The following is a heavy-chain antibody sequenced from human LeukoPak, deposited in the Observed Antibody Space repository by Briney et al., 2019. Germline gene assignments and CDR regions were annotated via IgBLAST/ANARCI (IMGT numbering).Heavy chain of an antibody. CDR3: GRRRIDCSDTGCYVDY. Sequence: ASVKVSCKASGYTFTGYYIHWMRQAPGQGLEWMGWMNPNRGDTSYAQKFQGRVTLTRDTPINTAYMELSGLTSDDTAVYYCGRRRIDCSDTGCYVDYWGQGTLVTVSS. V-gene: IGHV1-2*02. J-gene: IGHJ4*02. CDR2: MNPNRGDT. CDR1: GYTFTGYY. D-gene: IGHD2-15*01.